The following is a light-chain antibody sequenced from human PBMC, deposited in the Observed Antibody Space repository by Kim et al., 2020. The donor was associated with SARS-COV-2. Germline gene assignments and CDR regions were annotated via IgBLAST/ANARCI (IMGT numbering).Light chain of an antibody. V-gene: IGLV3-21*04. CDR3: QVWDSDDDVWV. Sequence: SYELTQPPSVSVAPGMAASITCGGDNIVYRGVHWYQQKPGQAPMVVISYDTDRPSGIPERFSGSNSGNTATLTISRVEAGDEADYYCQVWDSDDDVWVFGGGTQLTVL. CDR2: YDT. CDR1: NIVYRG. J-gene: IGLJ3*02.